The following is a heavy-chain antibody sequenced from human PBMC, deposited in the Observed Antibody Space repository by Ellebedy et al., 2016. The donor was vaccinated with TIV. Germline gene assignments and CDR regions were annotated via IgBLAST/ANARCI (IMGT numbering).Heavy chain of an antibody. V-gene: IGHV3-7*01. D-gene: IGHD2-15*01. CDR2: IKQDGSEK. CDR3: ARDIVVVVAAYYYYYGMDV. J-gene: IGHJ6*02. CDR1: GFTFSSYW. Sequence: GESLKISCAASGFTFSSYWMSWVRQAPGKGLEWVANIKQDGSEKYYVDSVKGRFTISRDNAKNSLYLQMNSLRAEDTAVYYCARDIVVVVAAYYYYYGMDVWGQGTTVTVSS.